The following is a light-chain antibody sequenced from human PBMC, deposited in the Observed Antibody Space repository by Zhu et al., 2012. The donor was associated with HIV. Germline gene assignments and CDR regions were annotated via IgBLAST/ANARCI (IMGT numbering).Light chain of an antibody. CDR1: QGIANY. J-gene: IGKJ5*01. CDR3: QKLNSYPLT. V-gene: IGKV1-9*01. Sequence: DIQLTQSPSFLSASVGDRVTITCRASQGIANYLAWYQQKPGKAPKLLIYTASTLQTGVPSRFSGSRSGTEFTLTINSLQPEDFATYYCQKLNSYPLTFGQGTRLXIK. CDR2: TAS.